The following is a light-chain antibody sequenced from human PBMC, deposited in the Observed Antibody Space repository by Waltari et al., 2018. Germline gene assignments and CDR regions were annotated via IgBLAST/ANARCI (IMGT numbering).Light chain of an antibody. CDR1: INDVGIEDY. CDR3: CSYAGAYTFV. J-gene: IGLJ3*02. CDR2: DVV. Sequence: QSALTQPHSVSASPGQSVTIPCSGSINDVGIEDYVSWYQQLPGKPPKLILYDVVKRPPGVPSRSSGSKYGTTASLTISGLQTDDEATYYCCSYAGAYTFVFGGGTKLTVL. V-gene: IGLV2-11*01.